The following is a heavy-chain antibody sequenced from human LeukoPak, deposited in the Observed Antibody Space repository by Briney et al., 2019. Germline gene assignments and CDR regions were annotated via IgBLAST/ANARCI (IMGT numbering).Heavy chain of an antibody. CDR2: IYYSGST. Sequence: SETLPLTCTVSGGSISSYYWSWIRQPPGKGLEWIGYIYYSGSTNYNPSLKSRVTISVDTSKKQFSLKLSSVTAADTAVYYCARVRGSSGSYEYYHYMDVWGKGTAVTISS. CDR1: GGSISSYY. CDR3: ARVRGSSGSYEYYHYMDV. V-gene: IGHV4-59*12. D-gene: IGHD1-26*01. J-gene: IGHJ6*03.